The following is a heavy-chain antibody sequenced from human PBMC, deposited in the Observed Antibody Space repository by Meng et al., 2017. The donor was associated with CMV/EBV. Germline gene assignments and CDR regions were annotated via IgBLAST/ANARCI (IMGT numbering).Heavy chain of an antibody. CDR3: AREIRVRRIPIGRVHAFDI. CDR1: GYTFTGYY. V-gene: IGHV1-2*02. D-gene: IGHD2/OR15-2a*01. CDR2: INPNSGGT. J-gene: IGHJ3*02. Sequence: ASVKVSCKASGYTFTGYYMHWVRQAPGQGLAWMGWINPNSGGTNYAQKFQGRVTMTRDTSISTAYMELSRLRSDDTAVYYCAREIRVRRIPIGRVHAFDIWGQGTMVTVSS.